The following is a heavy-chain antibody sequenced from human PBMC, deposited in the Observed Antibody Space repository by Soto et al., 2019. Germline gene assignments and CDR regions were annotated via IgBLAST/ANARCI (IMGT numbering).Heavy chain of an antibody. CDR2: IYPGDSDT. V-gene: IGHV5-51*01. CDR3: ARPPTTVTSAFDI. Sequence: PGGSLKISCKGSGYSFTSYWIGWVRQMPGKGLEWMGIIYPGDSDTRYSPSFQGQVIISADKSISTAYLQWSSLKASDTAMYYCARPPTTVTSAFDIWGQGTMVTVSS. D-gene: IGHD4-17*01. CDR1: GYSFTSYW. J-gene: IGHJ3*02.